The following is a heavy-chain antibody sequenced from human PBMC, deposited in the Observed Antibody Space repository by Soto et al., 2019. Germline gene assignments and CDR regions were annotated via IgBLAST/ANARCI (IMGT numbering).Heavy chain of an antibody. Sequence: SVKVSCTASGGTFSSYAISWVRQAPGQELEWMGGIIPIFGTANYAQKFQGRVTITADESTSTAYMELSSLRPEDTAVYYCARVGPVLRFLEWSYDAFDIWGQGTMVTVAS. CDR2: IIPIFGTA. CDR1: GGTFSSYA. J-gene: IGHJ3*02. CDR3: ARVGPVLRFLEWSYDAFDI. D-gene: IGHD3-3*01. V-gene: IGHV1-69*13.